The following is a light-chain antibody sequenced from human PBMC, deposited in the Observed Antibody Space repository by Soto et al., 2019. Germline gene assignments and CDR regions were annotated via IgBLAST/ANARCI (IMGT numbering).Light chain of an antibody. Sequence: MELPQSPGTLTLSPGQRPTLSCRASQSVSSSYLAWYQQKPGQAPRLLIYGASSRATGIPDRFSGSGSGTDFTLTISRLEPEDFAVYYCQQYAGSRTFGQGTKVDIK. CDR3: QQYAGSRT. V-gene: IGKV3-20*01. CDR2: GAS. CDR1: QSVSSSY. J-gene: IGKJ1*01.